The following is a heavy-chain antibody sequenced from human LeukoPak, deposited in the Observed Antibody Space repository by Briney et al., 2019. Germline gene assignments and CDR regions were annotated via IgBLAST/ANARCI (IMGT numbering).Heavy chain of an antibody. Sequence: PSETLSLTCTVSGGSISSSSYYWGWIRQPPGTGLEWIGSIYYSGSTYYNSSLKGRVTISVDTSKNQFSLKLSSVTAADTAVYYCLRERGGGSTFDYWGQGTLVTVSS. J-gene: IGHJ4*02. CDR3: LRERGGGSTFDY. D-gene: IGHD4-23*01. CDR1: GGSISSSSYY. V-gene: IGHV4-39*02. CDR2: IYYSGST.